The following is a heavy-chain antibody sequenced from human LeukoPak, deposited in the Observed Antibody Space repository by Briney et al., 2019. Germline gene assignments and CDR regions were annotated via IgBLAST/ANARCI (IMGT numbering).Heavy chain of an antibody. Sequence: SETLSLTCTVSGGSISSYYWSWIRQPPGKGLEGSGDIYYSGSTNYNPSLKSRLTISVDTSKNQFSLKLSSVTAADTAVYYCAREGRLAGYSSGRTNPTDYWGQGTLVTVSS. V-gene: IGHV4-59*12. CDR3: AREGRLAGYSSGRTNPTDY. CDR2: IYYSGST. J-gene: IGHJ4*02. D-gene: IGHD6-19*01. CDR1: GGSISSYY.